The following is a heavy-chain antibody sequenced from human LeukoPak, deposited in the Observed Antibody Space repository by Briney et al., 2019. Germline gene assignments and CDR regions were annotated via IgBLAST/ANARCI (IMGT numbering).Heavy chain of an antibody. J-gene: IGHJ4*02. Sequence: LSGGSLRLSCAASGFSFNSHWMSWVRQAPGKGLEWVAIINQDESVQHYVDSMRGRFTISRDNAKNSLYLQMNSLRDEDTAIYYCTRGAGWLLDYWGQGTLVTVSS. D-gene: IGHD5-12*01. V-gene: IGHV3-7*01. CDR2: INQDESVQ. CDR3: TRGAGWLLDY. CDR1: GFSFNSHW.